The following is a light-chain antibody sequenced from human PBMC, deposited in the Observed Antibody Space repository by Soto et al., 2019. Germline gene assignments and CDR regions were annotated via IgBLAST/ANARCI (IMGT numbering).Light chain of an antibody. CDR3: QQYDSYSGT. Sequence: DIQMTQSPSTLSASVGDRVTITCRASQSISTWLAWYQQKPGKAPNLLISKASSLESGVPSRFSGSGSGTEFTITISSLQPDDFDIYHCQQYDSYSGTFGQGTMGEIK. J-gene: IGKJ1*01. V-gene: IGKV1-5*03. CDR1: QSISTW. CDR2: KAS.